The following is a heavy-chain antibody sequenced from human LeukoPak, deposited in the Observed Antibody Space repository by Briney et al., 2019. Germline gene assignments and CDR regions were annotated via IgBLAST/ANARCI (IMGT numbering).Heavy chain of an antibody. CDR3: ARDTNDITGTTGIDYYGMDV. J-gene: IGHJ6*02. CDR2: INPNSGGT. Sequence: ASVKVSCKASGYTFTGYYMHWVRQAPGQGLEWMGWINPNSGGTNYAQKFQGRVTMPRDTSISTAYMELSRLRSDDTAVYYCARDTNDITGTTGIDYYGMDVWGQGTTVTVSS. D-gene: IGHD1-7*01. V-gene: IGHV1-2*02. CDR1: GYTFTGYY.